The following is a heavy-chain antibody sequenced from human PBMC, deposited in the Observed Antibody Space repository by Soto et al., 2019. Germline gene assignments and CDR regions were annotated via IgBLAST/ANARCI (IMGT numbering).Heavy chain of an antibody. CDR1: GGTFSSYA. Sequence: SVKVSFKASGGTFSSYAINWVRQAPGQGLEWMGGIIPIFGTANYAQKFQGRVTITADESTSTAYMELSSLRSEDTAVYYCARPVEMATISRSYLFYWGQGTLVTVSS. J-gene: IGHJ4*02. CDR2: IIPIFGTA. V-gene: IGHV1-69*13. CDR3: ARPVEMATISRSYLFY. D-gene: IGHD5-12*01.